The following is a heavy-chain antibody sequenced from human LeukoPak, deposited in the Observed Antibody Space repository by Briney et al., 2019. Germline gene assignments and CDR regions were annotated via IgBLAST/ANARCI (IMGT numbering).Heavy chain of an antibody. J-gene: IGHJ4*02. V-gene: IGHV4-61*02. CDR3: AKSLLWFGELTRGFDY. CDR1: GGSISSGSYY. CDR2: IYTSGST. Sequence: PSQTLSLTCTVSGGSISSGSYYWSWIRQPAGKGLEWIGRIYTSGSTNYNPSLKSRVTISVDTSKNQFSLKLSSVTAADTAVYYCAKSLLWFGELTRGFDYWGQGTLVTVSS. D-gene: IGHD3-10*01.